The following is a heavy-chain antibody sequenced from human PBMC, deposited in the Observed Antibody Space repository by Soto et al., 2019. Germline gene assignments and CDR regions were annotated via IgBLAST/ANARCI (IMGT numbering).Heavy chain of an antibody. Sequence: PEGSLRLSCAASGFTFSSYGMHWVRQAPGKGLEWVAVISYDGSNKYYADSVKGRFTISRDNSKNTLYLQMNSLRAEDTAVYYCAKDVEYDLIVGLGMDVWGQGTTVTVSS. D-gene: IGHD3-3*01. CDR1: GFTFSSYG. V-gene: IGHV3-30*18. CDR3: AKDVEYDLIVGLGMDV. J-gene: IGHJ6*02. CDR2: ISYDGSNK.